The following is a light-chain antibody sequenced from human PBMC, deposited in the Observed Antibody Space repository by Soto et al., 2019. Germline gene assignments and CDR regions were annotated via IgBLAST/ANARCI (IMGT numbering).Light chain of an antibody. Sequence: DLQMTQSPSTLSGSVGDRVTITCRASQTISSWLAWYQQKPGKAPKLLIYEASTLKSGVPSRFSGSGSGTEFTLTISSLQPDDFATYYCQHYNSYSEAFGQGTKVDNK. CDR1: QTISSW. CDR3: QHYNSYSEA. J-gene: IGKJ1*01. V-gene: IGKV1-5*03. CDR2: EAS.